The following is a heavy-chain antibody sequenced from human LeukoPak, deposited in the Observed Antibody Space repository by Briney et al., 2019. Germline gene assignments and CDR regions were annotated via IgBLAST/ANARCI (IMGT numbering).Heavy chain of an antibody. V-gene: IGHV3-21*01. CDR2: ISSSSSYI. CDR1: GSTFSSYS. Sequence: PGGSLRLSCAASGSTFSSYSMNWVRQAPGKGLEWVSSISSSSSYIYYADSVKGRFTISRDNAKNSLYLQMNSLRAEDTAVYYCARDGGGVVVVVAATTGTGMDVWGKGTTVTVSS. J-gene: IGHJ6*04. CDR3: ARDGGGVVVVVAATTGTGMDV. D-gene: IGHD2-15*01.